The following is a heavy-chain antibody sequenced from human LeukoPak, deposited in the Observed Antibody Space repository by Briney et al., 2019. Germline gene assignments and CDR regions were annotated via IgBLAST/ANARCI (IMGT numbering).Heavy chain of an antibody. Sequence: GGSLRLSCVGSGFNFDNYYMSWVRQAPGKGLEWVADIRHDGSDVYNVDSVRGRFTISRDNAKNSVFLQMNSLKDEDTAVYYCATDDHDNGDYGKWGQGTLVTVSS. CDR1: GFNFDNYY. D-gene: IGHD4-17*01. V-gene: IGHV3-7*01. CDR2: IRHDGSDV. J-gene: IGHJ4*02. CDR3: ATDDHDNGDYGK.